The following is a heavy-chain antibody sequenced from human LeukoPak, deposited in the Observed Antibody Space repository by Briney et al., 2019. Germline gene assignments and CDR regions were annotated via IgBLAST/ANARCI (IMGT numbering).Heavy chain of an antibody. CDR2: IYSGGST. V-gene: IGHV3-53*01. J-gene: IGHJ6*03. CDR3: ARARHSGYDWDYYYMDV. Sequence: PGGSLRLSCAASGFTVSSNYMSWVRQAPGKGLEWVSVIYSGGSTYYADSVKGRFTISGDNSKNTLYLQMNSLRAEDTAVYYCARARHSGYDWDYYYMDVWGKGTTVTVSS. CDR1: GFTVSSNY. D-gene: IGHD5-12*01.